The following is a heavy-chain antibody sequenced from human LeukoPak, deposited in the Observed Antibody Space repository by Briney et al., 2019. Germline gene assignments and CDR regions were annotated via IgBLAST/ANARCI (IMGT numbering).Heavy chain of an antibody. D-gene: IGHD3-3*01. CDR3: ATAGHYDFWSGYYPKLGPYYYVDV. J-gene: IGHJ6*03. V-gene: IGHV3-21*01. CDR2: ISSSSYI. Sequence: TGGSLRLSCAASGFTFSSYSMNWVRQAPGKGLEWVSSISSSSYIYYADSVKGRFTISRDNAKNSLYLQMNSLRAEDTAVYYCATAGHYDFWSGYYPKLGPYYYVDVWGKGTTVTVSS. CDR1: GFTFSSYS.